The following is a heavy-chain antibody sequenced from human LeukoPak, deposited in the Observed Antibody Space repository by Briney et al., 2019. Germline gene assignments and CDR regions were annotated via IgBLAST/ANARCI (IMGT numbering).Heavy chain of an antibody. CDR1: GYTFTTYD. Sequence: ASVKVSCKASGYTFTTYDINWVRQATGQGREWMGWMNPNSGNTGYAQKFQGRVTMTRNTSITTAYMELSSLRSEDTAVYYCASGIALHDAFDISGQGTMVTVSS. V-gene: IGHV1-8*01. J-gene: IGHJ3*02. CDR2: MNPNSGNT. CDR3: ASGIALHDAFDI. D-gene: IGHD3-16*02.